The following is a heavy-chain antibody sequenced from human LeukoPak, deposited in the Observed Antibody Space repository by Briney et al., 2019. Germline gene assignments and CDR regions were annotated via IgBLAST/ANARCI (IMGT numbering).Heavy chain of an antibody. V-gene: IGHV4-61*02. D-gene: IGHD2-21*01. CDR1: GGSISSGSYY. J-gene: IGHJ4*02. CDR3: ARVRAYCGGDCYGPFDY. Sequence: SETLSLTCTVSGGSISSGSYYWSWIRQPAGKGLEWIGGIYTSGSTNYNPSLKSRVTISVDTSKNQFSLKLSSVTAADTAVYYCARVRAYCGGDCYGPFDYWGQGTLVTVSS. CDR2: IYTSGST.